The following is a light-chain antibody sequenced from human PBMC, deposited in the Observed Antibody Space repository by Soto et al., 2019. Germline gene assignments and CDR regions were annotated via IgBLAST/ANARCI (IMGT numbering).Light chain of an antibody. CDR1: SSDVGGYNY. J-gene: IGLJ2*01. CDR3: SSYTNSGTLMV. Sequence: ALTQPASVSGSPGQSITISCTGTSSDVGGYNYVSWYQQHPGKAPKLMIYDVSNRPSGVSNRFSGSKSGNTASLTISGLQAEDGADYYCSSYTNSGTLMVFGGGTKLTVL. V-gene: IGLV2-14*01. CDR2: DVS.